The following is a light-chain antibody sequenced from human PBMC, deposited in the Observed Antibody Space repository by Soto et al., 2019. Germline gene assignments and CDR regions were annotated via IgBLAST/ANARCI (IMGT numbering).Light chain of an antibody. CDR1: QAISNY. J-gene: IGKJ4*01. CDR3: QQYDVLPLT. CDR2: DAS. Sequence: DIQMTQSPSCLSASVGDRVTITCQASQAISNYLNWYQQNPGKAPKLLIVDASNLETGVPSRFTRSGSGTHFTFTIPSLQDEDMATYYCQQYDVLPLTFGEGTKIDI. V-gene: IGKV1-33*01.